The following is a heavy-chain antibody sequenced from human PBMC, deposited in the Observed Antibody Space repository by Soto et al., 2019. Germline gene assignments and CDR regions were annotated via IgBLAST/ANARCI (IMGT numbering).Heavy chain of an antibody. J-gene: IGHJ4*02. CDR3: ASLTRYYDSCDAFYLDY. Sequence: TSETLSLTCTVSGGSISSGAYYWSWIRQHPGKGLEWIGYISYSGSTYYNPSLKSQFTMSVDTAKNQVSLKLYSVTAADTAVYYCASLTRYYDSCDAFYLDYWGQGTLVTVSS. D-gene: IGHD3-22*01. V-gene: IGHV4-31*01. CDR1: GGSISSGAYY. CDR2: ISYSGST.